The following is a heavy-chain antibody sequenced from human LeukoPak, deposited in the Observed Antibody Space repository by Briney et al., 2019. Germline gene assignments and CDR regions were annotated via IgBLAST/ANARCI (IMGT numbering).Heavy chain of an antibody. CDR2: ISDSGGST. V-gene: IGHV3-23*01. D-gene: IGHD6-19*01. J-gene: IGHJ4*02. Sequence: GGSLRLSCAASGFTFSSYAMSWVRQAPGKGLEWVSAISDSGGSTYYADSVKGRFTISRDNSKNTLYLQMNSLRAEDTAVYYCAKDNRRHYTSGPNPDSLHWGQGALVTVSS. CDR3: AKDNRRHYTSGPNPDSLH. CDR1: GFTFSSYA.